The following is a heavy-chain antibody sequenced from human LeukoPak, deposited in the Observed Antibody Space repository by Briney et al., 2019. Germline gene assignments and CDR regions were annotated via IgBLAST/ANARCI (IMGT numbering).Heavy chain of an antibody. CDR3: ASNHTVVVPAADYGSAGFDP. J-gene: IGHJ5*02. CDR1: GYSISSGYY. D-gene: IGHD2-2*01. V-gene: IGHV4-38-2*01. Sequence: KPSETLSLTCAVSGYSISSGYYWGWIRQPPGKGLEWIGSIYHSGSTYYNPSLKSRVTISVDTSKNQFSLKLSSVTAADTAVYYCASNHTVVVPAADYGSAGFDPWGQGTLVTVSS. CDR2: IYHSGST.